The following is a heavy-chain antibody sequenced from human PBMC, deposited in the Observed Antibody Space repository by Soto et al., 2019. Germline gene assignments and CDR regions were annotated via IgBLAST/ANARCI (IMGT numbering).Heavy chain of an antibody. J-gene: IGHJ6*03. D-gene: IGHD6-6*01. V-gene: IGHV3-23*01. CDR3: AKEGRSSSSSNYYYYYMDV. Sequence: PGGSLRLSCAASGFTFSSYAMSWARQAPGKGLEWVSAISGSGGSTYYADSVKGRFTISRDNSKNTLYLQMNSLRAEDTAVYYCAKEGRSSSSSNYYYYYMDVWGKGTTVTV. CDR2: ISGSGGST. CDR1: GFTFSSYA.